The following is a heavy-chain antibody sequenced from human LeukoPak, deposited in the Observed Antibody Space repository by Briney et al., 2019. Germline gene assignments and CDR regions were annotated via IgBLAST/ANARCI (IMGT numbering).Heavy chain of an antibody. V-gene: IGHV1-18*01. D-gene: IGHD5-24*01. CDR1: GYTFTTYG. Sequence: GSVKVSCKASGYTFTTYGITWVRQAPGQGVEWMGWISAYNGNRNYAQKLQGRVTMTTDTSTSTAYMELRSLRSDDTAVYYCARALVDGYKELGYWGQGTLVTVSS. J-gene: IGHJ4*02. CDR2: ISAYNGNR. CDR3: ARALVDGYKELGY.